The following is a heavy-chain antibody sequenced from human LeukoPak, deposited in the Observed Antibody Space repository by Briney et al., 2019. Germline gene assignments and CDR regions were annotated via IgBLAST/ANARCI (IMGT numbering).Heavy chain of an antibody. CDR2: INHSGST. Sequence: PGGSLRLSCAASGFTFSTYSMTWIRQPPGKGLEWIGEINHSGSTNYNPSLKSRVTISVDTSKNQFSLKLSSVTAADTAVYYCARGKGFIAAANNWFDPWGQGTLVTVSS. V-gene: IGHV4-34*01. CDR3: ARGKGFIAAANNWFDP. J-gene: IGHJ5*02. D-gene: IGHD6-13*01. CDR1: GFTFSTYS.